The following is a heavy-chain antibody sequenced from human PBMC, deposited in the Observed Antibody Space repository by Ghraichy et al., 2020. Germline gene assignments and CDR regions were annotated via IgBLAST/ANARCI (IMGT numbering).Heavy chain of an antibody. D-gene: IGHD3-10*01. CDR3: ARGGLPSGLDY. V-gene: IGHV1-46*01. CDR2: INPSGGNT. Sequence: VKVSCKASGYTFTSHYLHWVRQAPGQGLGWLGRINPSGGNTNYAQEFQGRVTMTRDTSTNTVYMELSSLRFEDTAVYYCARGGLPSGLDYWGQGTLVTVSS. CDR1: GYTFTSHY. J-gene: IGHJ4*02.